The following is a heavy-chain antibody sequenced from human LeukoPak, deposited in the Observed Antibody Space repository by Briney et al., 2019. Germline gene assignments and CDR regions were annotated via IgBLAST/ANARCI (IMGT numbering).Heavy chain of an antibody. CDR3: AKDGSNWNFDY. V-gene: IGHV3-30-3*01. CDR1: GFTFSSYA. CDR2: ISYDGSNK. J-gene: IGHJ4*02. Sequence: GGSLRLSCAASGFTFSSYAMHWVRQAPGKGLEWVAVISYDGSNKYYADSVKGRFTISRDNANNTLFLEMNSLGAEDTAVYYCAKDGSNWNFDYWGQGTLVTVSS. D-gene: IGHD1-1*01.